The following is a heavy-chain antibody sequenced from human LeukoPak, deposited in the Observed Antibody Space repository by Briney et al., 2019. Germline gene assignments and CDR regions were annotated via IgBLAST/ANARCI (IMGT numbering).Heavy chain of an antibody. J-gene: IGHJ4*02. CDR2: ISSSSSYI. D-gene: IGHD3-22*01. CDR1: GFTFSSYS. CDR3: ARVGGFIFGDYYDSSLVPSNLYYFDY. V-gene: IGHV3-21*01. Sequence: GGSLRLSCAASGFTFSSYSMNWVRQAPGKGLEWVSSISSSSSYIYYADSVKGRFTISRDNAKNSLYLQMNSLRAEDTAVYYCARVGGFIFGDYYDSSLVPSNLYYFDYWGQGTLVTVSS.